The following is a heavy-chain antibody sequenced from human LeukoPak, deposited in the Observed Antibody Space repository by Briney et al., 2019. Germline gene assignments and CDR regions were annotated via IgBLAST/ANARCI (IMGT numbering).Heavy chain of an antibody. CDR1: GFMFRSYE. V-gene: IGHV3-48*03. Sequence: GGSLRLSCAASGFMFRSYEMNWVRQAPGKGLEWVSYISSSGSTIYYADSVKGRFTISRDNAKNSLYLQMNSLRAEDTAVYYCARVNRYGDYKFDYWGQGTLVTVSS. CDR3: ARVNRYGDYKFDY. J-gene: IGHJ4*02. D-gene: IGHD4-17*01. CDR2: ISSSGSTI.